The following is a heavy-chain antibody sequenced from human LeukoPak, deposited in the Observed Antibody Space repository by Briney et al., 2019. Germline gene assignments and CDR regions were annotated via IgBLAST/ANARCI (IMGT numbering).Heavy chain of an antibody. CDR2: IRYDGSNK. CDR3: ASRSSSWYGFDY. D-gene: IGHD6-13*01. CDR1: GFPFSSYG. V-gene: IGHV3-30*02. J-gene: IGHJ4*02. Sequence: GGSLRLSCAASGFPFSSYGMHWVRQAPGKGLEWVAFIRYDGSNKYYADSVKGRFTISRDNSKNTLYLQMNSLRAEDTAVYYCASRSSSWYGFDYWGQGTLVTVSS.